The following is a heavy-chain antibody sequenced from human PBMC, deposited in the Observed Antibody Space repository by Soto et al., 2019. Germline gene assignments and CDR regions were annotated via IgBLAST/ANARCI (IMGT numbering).Heavy chain of an antibody. CDR1: GFTFSRYW. J-gene: IGHJ4*02. D-gene: IGHD3-16*01. V-gene: IGHV3-7*03. Sequence: LRLSCAASGFTFSRYWMSWVRQAPGKGLEWVANIKEDGSEKNDVDSVKGRFTISRDNAKNSLYLQMNSLRVEDTAVYYCAKGGHIDYCGQGTLVTVSS. CDR2: IKEDGSEK. CDR3: AKGGHIDY.